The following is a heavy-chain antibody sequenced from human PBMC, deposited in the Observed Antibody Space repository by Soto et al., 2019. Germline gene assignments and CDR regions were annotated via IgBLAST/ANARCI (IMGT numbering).Heavy chain of an antibody. Sequence: GGSLRLSCAASGFSFSSYGMHWVRQAPGKGLEWVAVIWYDGSNKYYADSVKGRFTISRDNSKNTLYLQMNSLRAEDTALYYCAKVRGPHYGDYESRSIDYWGQGTLVTVSS. J-gene: IGHJ4*02. CDR3: AKVRGPHYGDYESRSIDY. D-gene: IGHD4-17*01. CDR2: IWYDGSNK. CDR1: GFSFSSYG. V-gene: IGHV3-33*06.